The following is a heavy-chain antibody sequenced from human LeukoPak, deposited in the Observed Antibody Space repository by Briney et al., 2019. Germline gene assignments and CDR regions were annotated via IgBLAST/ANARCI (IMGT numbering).Heavy chain of an antibody. Sequence: GGSLRLSCAASGFTFSSYGMHWVRQAPGKGLEWVAVISYDGNNKYYADSVKGRFTISRDNSKNTLYLQMNSLRAEDTAVYYCAKDQTYYYDSSGQWDPYYFDYWGQGTLVTVSS. J-gene: IGHJ4*02. CDR2: ISYDGNNK. V-gene: IGHV3-30*18. D-gene: IGHD3-22*01. CDR1: GFTFSSYG. CDR3: AKDQTYYYDSSGQWDPYYFDY.